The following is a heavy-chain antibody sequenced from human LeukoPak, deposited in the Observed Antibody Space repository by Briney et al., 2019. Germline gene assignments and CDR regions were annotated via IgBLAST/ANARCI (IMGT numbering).Heavy chain of an antibody. Sequence: ASVKVSCKASGYTFTGYYMHWVRQAPGQGLEWMGRINPNSGDTNYAQKFQGRVTTTRDTSISTAYMELSRLRSDDTAVYYCARDRGGGVIIDYWGQGTLVTVSS. J-gene: IGHJ4*02. D-gene: IGHD3-16*02. CDR1: GYTFTGYY. CDR3: ARDRGGGVIIDY. CDR2: INPNSGDT. V-gene: IGHV1-2*06.